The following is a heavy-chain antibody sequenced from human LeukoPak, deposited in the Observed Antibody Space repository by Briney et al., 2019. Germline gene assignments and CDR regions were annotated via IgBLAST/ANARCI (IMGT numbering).Heavy chain of an antibody. Sequence: SETLSLTCAVSGYSISSGYYWGWIRQLPGKGLEWIGSIYHSGSTYYNPSLKSRVTISVDTSKNQFSLKLSSVTAADTAVYYCARILVGASDYWGQGTLVTVSS. CDR1: GYSISSGYY. J-gene: IGHJ4*02. D-gene: IGHD1-26*01. CDR3: ARILVGASDY. CDR2: IYHSGST. V-gene: IGHV4-38-2*01.